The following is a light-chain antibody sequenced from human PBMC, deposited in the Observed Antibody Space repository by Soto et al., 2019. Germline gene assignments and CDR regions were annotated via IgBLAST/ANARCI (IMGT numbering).Light chain of an antibody. Sequence: DIQMTQSPSSLSASVGDRVTITCRASKSISSYLNWYQQKPGKAPKLLIYAASSLQSGVPSRFSGSGSGTDFTLTISSLQPEDFATYYCQQSYSTPRFGQGTKLEIK. CDR1: KSISSY. CDR3: QQSYSTPR. CDR2: AAS. V-gene: IGKV1-39*01. J-gene: IGKJ2*01.